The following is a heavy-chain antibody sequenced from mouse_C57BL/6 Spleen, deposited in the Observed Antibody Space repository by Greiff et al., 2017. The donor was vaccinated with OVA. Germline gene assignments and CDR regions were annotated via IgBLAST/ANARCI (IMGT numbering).Heavy chain of an antibody. CDR2: IDPSDSYT. CDR1: GYTFTSYW. CDR3: ARAGNYYGSKRDYAMDY. V-gene: IGHV1-50*01. Sequence: QVQLKQPGAELVKPGASVKLSCKASGYTFTSYWMQWVKQRPGQGLEWIGEIDPSDSYTNYNQKFKGKATLTVDTSSSTAYMQLSSLTSEDSAVYYCARAGNYYGSKRDYAMDYWGQGTSVTVSS. J-gene: IGHJ4*01. D-gene: IGHD1-1*01.